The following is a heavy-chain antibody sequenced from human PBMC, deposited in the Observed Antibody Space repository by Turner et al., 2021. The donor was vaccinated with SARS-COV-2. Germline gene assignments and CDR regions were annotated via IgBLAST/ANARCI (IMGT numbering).Heavy chain of an antibody. V-gene: IGHV4-34*01. J-gene: IGHJ4*02. Sequence: QVQLQQLGAGLFQPSETLSLTCAVYGGSSSDDSWPWVRQPPGKGLEWIGEIGPSDSTTYSPSLKSRLTNSVDRSNNQLFLQLSSLTAADTAVYYCARRGPHTGWSFDYWGQGTLVTVSS. CDR2: IGPSDST. D-gene: IGHD6-19*01. CDR3: ARRGPHTGWSFDY. CDR1: GGSSSDDS.